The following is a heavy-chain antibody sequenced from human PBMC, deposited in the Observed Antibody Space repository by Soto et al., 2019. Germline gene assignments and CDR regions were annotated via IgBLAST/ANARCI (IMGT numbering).Heavy chain of an antibody. J-gene: IGHJ5*02. D-gene: IGHD6-25*01. Sequence: SETLSLTCTVSGGSISSYYWSWIRQPPGKGLEWIGYIYYSGSTNYNPSLKSRVTISVDTSKNQFSLKLSSVTAADTAVYYCGRPHGGSSGWDNWFDPWGQGTLVTV. CDR1: GGSISSYY. CDR2: IYYSGST. CDR3: GRPHGGSSGWDNWFDP. V-gene: IGHV4-59*01.